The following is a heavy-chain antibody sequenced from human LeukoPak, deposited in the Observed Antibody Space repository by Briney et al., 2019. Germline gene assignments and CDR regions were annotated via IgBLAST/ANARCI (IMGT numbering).Heavy chain of an antibody. D-gene: IGHD4-23*01. CDR2: ISGGGGGT. CDR3: AKCAVACSLNFFDS. Sequence: GGSLRLSCAASGFTFSNYAMTWVRQAPGKGLEWVSLISGGGGGTYYADSVKGRFTISRDNSKSTLYLQMNSLRAEDTAMYYCAKCAVACSLNFFDSWGQGTLWTVSS. J-gene: IGHJ5*01. CDR1: GFTFSNYA. V-gene: IGHV3-23*01.